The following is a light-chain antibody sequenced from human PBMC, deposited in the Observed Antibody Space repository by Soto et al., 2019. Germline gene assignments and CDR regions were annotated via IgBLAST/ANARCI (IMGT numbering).Light chain of an antibody. Sequence: QSALTQPASVSGSPGQSITISGTGTRSDVGGYNYVSWYQQHPGKAPKLMIYEVSNRPSGVSNRFSGSKSGNTASLTISGLQAEDEADYYCSSYTSSSLVVFGGGTKLTVL. J-gene: IGLJ2*01. V-gene: IGLV2-14*01. CDR1: RSDVGGYNY. CDR2: EVS. CDR3: SSYTSSSLVV.